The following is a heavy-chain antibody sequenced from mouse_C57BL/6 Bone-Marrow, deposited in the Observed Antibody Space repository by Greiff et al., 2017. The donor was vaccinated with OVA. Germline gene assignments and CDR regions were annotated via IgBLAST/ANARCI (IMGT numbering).Heavy chain of an antibody. V-gene: IGHV5-15*01. Sequence: EVMLVESGGGLVQPGGSLKLSCAASGFTFSDYGMAWVRQAPRKGPEWVAFISNLAYSIYYADTVTGRFTISREKAKTTLYLEMSSLRSEDTAMYYCARQGLYAMDYWGQGTSVTVSS. CDR2: ISNLAYSI. J-gene: IGHJ4*01. D-gene: IGHD2-13*01. CDR3: ARQGLYAMDY. CDR1: GFTFSDYG.